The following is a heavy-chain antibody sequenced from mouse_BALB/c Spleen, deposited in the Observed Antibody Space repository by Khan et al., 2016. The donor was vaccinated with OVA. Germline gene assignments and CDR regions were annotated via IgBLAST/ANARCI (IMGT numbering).Heavy chain of an antibody. CDR3: SRGYFGNYAFVY. J-gene: IGHJ3*01. Sequence: QVQLQQSGAELVKPGASVKLSCKTSGYTFTSYWIQWVKQRPGQGLGWIGQIFPGTGTTYYNENLKGKATLTVDTYSTTDYMQLNNLTSSDSAVFFCSRGYFGNYAFVYWGQGTLVTVSP. V-gene: IGHV1S132*01. D-gene: IGHD2-1*01. CDR2: IFPGTGTT. CDR1: GYTFTSYW.